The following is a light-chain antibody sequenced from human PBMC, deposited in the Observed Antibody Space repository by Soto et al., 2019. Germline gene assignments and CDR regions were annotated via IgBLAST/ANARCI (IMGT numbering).Light chain of an antibody. CDR1: QSVSSSY. Sequence: DIVLTQSPDTLSLSPGERATLSCRASQSVSSSYLAWYHQRPGQAPRLLIYGASSRATGIPDRLSGSGSGTDFSLTISRPEPEDFGVYYCQEYGVAPRTFGQGTKVDI. V-gene: IGKV3-20*01. CDR2: GAS. J-gene: IGKJ1*01. CDR3: QEYGVAPRT.